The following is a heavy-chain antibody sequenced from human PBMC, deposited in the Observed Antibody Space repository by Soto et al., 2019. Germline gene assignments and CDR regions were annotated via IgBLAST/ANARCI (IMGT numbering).Heavy chain of an antibody. CDR2: INPNSGGT. CDR3: ARGADFRSGYSSHFDY. D-gene: IGHD3-3*01. CDR1: RYTFTGYY. V-gene: IGHV1-2*04. Sequence: GASVKFSCKDSRYTFTGYYMHWVRQAPGQGLEWMGWINPNSGGTNYAQKFQGWVTMTRDTSISTAYMELSRLRSDDTAVYYCARGADFRSGYSSHFDYWGQGTLVTVSS. J-gene: IGHJ4*02.